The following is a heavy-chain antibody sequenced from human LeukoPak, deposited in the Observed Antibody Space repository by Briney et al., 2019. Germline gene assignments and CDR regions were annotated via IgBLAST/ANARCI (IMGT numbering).Heavy chain of an antibody. CDR2: INPNSGGT. D-gene: IGHD3-22*01. Sequence: ASVKVSCKASGYTFTGYYMHWVRQAPGQGLEWMGWINPNSGGTNYAQKFQGRVTMTRDTSISTAYMELSRLRSDDTAVHYCARDRYYYDGIDYPYSDAFDIWGQGTMVTVSS. V-gene: IGHV1-2*02. J-gene: IGHJ3*02. CDR3: ARDRYYYDGIDYPYSDAFDI. CDR1: GYTFTGYY.